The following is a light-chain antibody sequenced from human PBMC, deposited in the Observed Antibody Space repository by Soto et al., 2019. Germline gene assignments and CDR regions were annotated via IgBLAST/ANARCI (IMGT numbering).Light chain of an antibody. Sequence: QSVLTQPASVSGSPGQSITISCTGTSSDVGSYNLVSWYQQHPGKAPKLMIHEGSKRPSGVSNRFSGSKSGNTASLTISGLQAEDEADYYCCSYAGSSTYGFGTGTKVTVL. V-gene: IGLV2-23*01. CDR3: CSYAGSSTYG. CDR2: EGS. J-gene: IGLJ1*01. CDR1: SSDVGSYNL.